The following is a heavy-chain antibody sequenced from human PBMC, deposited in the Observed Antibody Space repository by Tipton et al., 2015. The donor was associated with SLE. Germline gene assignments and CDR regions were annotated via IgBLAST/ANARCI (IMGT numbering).Heavy chain of an antibody. J-gene: IGHJ4*02. D-gene: IGHD2-2*01. CDR1: GYTFTNYG. CDR3: ARPVRNRTSAGCYVYFDY. Sequence: VQLVQSGAEVKKPGASVKVSCRASGYTFTNYGIGWVRQAPGQRLEWMGWISGYNGHTNYAQKFQGRVTMTTDTSTTTAYMDLTTLTSDDTAAYYCARPVRNRTSAGCYVYFDYWGQGTLVTVSS. CDR2: ISGYNGHT. V-gene: IGHV1-18*01.